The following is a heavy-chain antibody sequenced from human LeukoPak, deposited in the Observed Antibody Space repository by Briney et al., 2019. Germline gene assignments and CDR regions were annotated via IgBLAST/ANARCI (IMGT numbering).Heavy chain of an antibody. Sequence: QPGASLRLSCAASGLTFSNYAMSWVRQAPGKGLEWVSAILGSGGSTYYADSVKGRFTVSRDNSKGTLYLQMNSLRAEDTALYYCAKWGDYDVLTGYYVPDYWGQGTLVTVSS. V-gene: IGHV3-23*01. D-gene: IGHD3-9*01. CDR1: GLTFSNYA. CDR3: AKWGDYDVLTGYYVPDY. J-gene: IGHJ4*02. CDR2: ILGSGGST.